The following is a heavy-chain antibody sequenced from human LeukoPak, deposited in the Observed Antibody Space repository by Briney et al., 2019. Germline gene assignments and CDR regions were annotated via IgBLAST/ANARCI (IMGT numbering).Heavy chain of an antibody. CDR2: ISGSGGST. J-gene: IGHJ4*02. D-gene: IGHD3-10*01. V-gene: IGHV3-23*01. Sequence: PGGSLRLSCAASGFTFSSYAMSWVRQAPGKGLECVSAISGSGGSTYYADSVKGRFTISRDNSKNTLYLQMNSLRAEDTAVYYCAKYSKYYYGSGSSDYWGQGTLVTVSS. CDR1: GFTFSSYA. CDR3: AKYSKYYYGSGSSDY.